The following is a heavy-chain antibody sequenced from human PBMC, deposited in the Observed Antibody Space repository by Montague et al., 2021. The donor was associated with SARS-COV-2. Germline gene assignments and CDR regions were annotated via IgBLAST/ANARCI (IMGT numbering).Heavy chain of an antibody. Sequence: QSGAEVKKSGDSLKISCKGSGYNFTTNWIGWVRQMPGKGLEFMGSIFPDDSDVRYSPSFQGHVTISADKSITTAYLQWSSLKAPDTAIYYCARLRLALLAPPGPFDSWGQGTPVTVSS. CDR3: ARLRLALLAPPGPFDS. CDR2: IFPDDSDV. J-gene: IGHJ4*02. V-gene: IGHV5-51*01. CDR1: GYNFTTNW. D-gene: IGHD6-6*01.